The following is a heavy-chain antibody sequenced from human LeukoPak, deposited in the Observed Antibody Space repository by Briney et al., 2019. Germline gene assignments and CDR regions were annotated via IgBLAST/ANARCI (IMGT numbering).Heavy chain of an antibody. CDR1: GFTFSSYG. CDR3: ARGSSGWSYGMDV. D-gene: IGHD6-19*01. CDR2: ISSSSSYI. V-gene: IGHV3-21*01. J-gene: IGHJ6*02. Sequence: GGSLRLSCAASGFTFSSYGMHWVRQAPGKGLEWVSSISSSSSYIYYADSAKGRFTISRDNAKNSLYLQMNSLRAEDTAVYYCARGSSGWSYGMDVWGQGTTVTVSS.